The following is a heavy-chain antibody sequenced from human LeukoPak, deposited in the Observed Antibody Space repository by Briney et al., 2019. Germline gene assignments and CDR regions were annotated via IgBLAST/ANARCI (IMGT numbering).Heavy chain of an antibody. V-gene: IGHV5-51*01. J-gene: IGHJ6*02. CDR3: VRLVYSSSSQYYFYAMDV. CDR1: GYSFNAYW. CDR2: IYPGDSDT. D-gene: IGHD6-13*01. Sequence: GESLKISCKASGYSFNAYWIGWVRQMSGKGLEWMGIIYPGDSDTKYSPSFQGQVTISADTSISTAYLHWSSLQASDTAMYYCVRLVYSSSSQYYFYAMDVWGQGTTVIVSS.